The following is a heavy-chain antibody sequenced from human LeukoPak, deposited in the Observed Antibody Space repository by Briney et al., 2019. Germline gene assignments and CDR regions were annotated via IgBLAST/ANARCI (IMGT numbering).Heavy chain of an antibody. CDR2: IRHDGINK. Sequence: PGGSLRLSCEASGFTFYSYALHWVRQAPGKGLEWVAFIRHDGINKYYAESVKGRFTISRDNSKNTLYLQMNSLIPEDTAVYYCARQYISGQWYFDYWGQGTLVTVSS. J-gene: IGHJ4*02. D-gene: IGHD5-18*01. CDR1: GFTFYSYA. V-gene: IGHV3-30*02. CDR3: ARQYISGQWYFDY.